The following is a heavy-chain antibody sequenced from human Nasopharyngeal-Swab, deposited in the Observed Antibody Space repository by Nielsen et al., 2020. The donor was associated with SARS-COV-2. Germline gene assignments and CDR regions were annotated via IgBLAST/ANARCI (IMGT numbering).Heavy chain of an antibody. D-gene: IGHD6-6*01. V-gene: IGHV3-30*18. CDR2: ISFDGTDK. Sequence: GESLKISCAASGFTFSRYGMHWVRQAPGKGLEWVAFISFDGTDKYYAESVKGRLTISRDNSKNTLSLQMNSLKFEDTAVYYCAKDEDSSPSQRGYWGQGTLVTVSS. CDR3: AKDEDSSPSQRGY. J-gene: IGHJ4*02. CDR1: GFTFSRYG.